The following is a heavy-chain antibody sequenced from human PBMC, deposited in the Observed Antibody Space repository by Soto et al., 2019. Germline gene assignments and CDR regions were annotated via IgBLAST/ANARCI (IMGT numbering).Heavy chain of an antibody. Sequence: GASVKVSCKASGFTFTSSAVQWVRQARGQRLEWIGWIVVGSGNTNYAQKFQERVTITRDMSKSTAYMELSSMRSEDTAVYYCAADGSGYDAFDIWGQGTMVTVSS. D-gene: IGHD5-12*01. CDR1: GFTFTSSA. CDR2: IVVGSGNT. CDR3: AADGSGYDAFDI. J-gene: IGHJ3*02. V-gene: IGHV1-58*01.